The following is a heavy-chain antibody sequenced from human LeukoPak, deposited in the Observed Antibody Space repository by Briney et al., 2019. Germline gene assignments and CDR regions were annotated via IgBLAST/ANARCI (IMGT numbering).Heavy chain of an antibody. V-gene: IGHV3-23*01. J-gene: IGHJ3*02. CDR2: ISGSGGST. CDR3: AKGGYCSGGSCYSENAFDI. CDR1: GFTFSSYA. D-gene: IGHD2-15*01. Sequence: GGSLRLSCVASGFTFSSYAMSWVRQAPGKGLEWVSAISGSGGSTYYADSVKGRFTISRDNSKNTLYLQMNSLRAEDTAVYYCAKGGYCSGGSCYSENAFDIWGQGTMVTVSS.